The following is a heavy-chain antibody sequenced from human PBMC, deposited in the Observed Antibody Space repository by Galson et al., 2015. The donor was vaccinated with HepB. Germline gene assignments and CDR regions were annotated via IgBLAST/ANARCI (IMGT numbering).Heavy chain of an antibody. Sequence: SLRLSCASSGFTLSTYSMNWVRQAPGKGLEWVSSISSSSLYVSYADSVRGRFTVSRDNAKNSHYLQMNSLSAEDTAVYYCARVYGSGSYGYGMDVWGQGTTVTVS. CDR2: ISSSSLYV. J-gene: IGHJ6*02. D-gene: IGHD3-10*01. CDR3: ARVYGSGSYGYGMDV. V-gene: IGHV3-21*01. CDR1: GFTLSTYS.